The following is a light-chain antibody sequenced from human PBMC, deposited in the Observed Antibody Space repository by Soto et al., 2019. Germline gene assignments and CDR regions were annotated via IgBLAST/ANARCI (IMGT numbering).Light chain of an antibody. V-gene: IGKV1-5*03. J-gene: IGKJ1*01. CDR3: QQYNSYSWT. CDR1: QSISSW. CDR2: KAS. Sequence: DIQMTQSPSTLSASVGDRVTITCRASQSISSWLAWYQQKPGKAPKLLIYKASSLESGVPSRFSGSGSGTEFTLTISSLQPDDFATYCCQQYNSYSWTFGQGPKGEIK.